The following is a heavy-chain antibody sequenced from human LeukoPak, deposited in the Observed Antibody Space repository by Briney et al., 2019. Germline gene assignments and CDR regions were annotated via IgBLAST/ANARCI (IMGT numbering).Heavy chain of an antibody. CDR3: ARVPLWWLTPFDF. CDR2: INNRGTT. Sequence: PSETPSLTCAVSGGSLSPHYWSWIRRPLGKGLEWIGEINNRGTTNYSPSLRGRATISVDTSKNQFSLRLTSTAADTAIYYCARVPLWWLTPFDFWGQGTLATVSS. CDR1: GGSLSPHY. D-gene: IGHD5-12*01. J-gene: IGHJ4*02. V-gene: IGHV4-34*01.